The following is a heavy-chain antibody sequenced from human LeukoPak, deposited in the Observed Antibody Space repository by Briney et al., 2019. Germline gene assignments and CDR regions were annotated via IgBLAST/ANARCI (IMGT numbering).Heavy chain of an antibody. V-gene: IGHV3-21*01. D-gene: IGHD1-20*01. J-gene: IGHJ4*02. CDR2: ISTSSNYI. Sequence: GGSLRLSCEASRITLNNYAMSWVRQAPGKGLEWVSFISTSSNYIYYADSVKGRFTISRDNAKNSLYLQMNSLRAEDTAVYYCARDNWIEAHYFDYWGQGTLVTVSS. CDR1: RITLNNYA. CDR3: ARDNWIEAHYFDY.